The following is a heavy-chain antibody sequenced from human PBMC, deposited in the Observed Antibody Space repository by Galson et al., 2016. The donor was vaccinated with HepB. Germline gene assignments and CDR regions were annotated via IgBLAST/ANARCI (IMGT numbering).Heavy chain of an antibody. J-gene: IGHJ4*02. D-gene: IGHD3-10*01. V-gene: IGHV3-7*03. CDR2: IKQDGSEK. Sequence: SLRLSCAASGFTFSNYWMTWVRQAPGKGLEWVANIKQDGSEKRYADSVKGRFIISRDNAKNSLYLQMNSLRAEDTAVYFCTRTYYYGDGGFHFWGQGTLVTVSS. CDR1: GFTFSNYW. CDR3: TRTYYYGDGGFHF.